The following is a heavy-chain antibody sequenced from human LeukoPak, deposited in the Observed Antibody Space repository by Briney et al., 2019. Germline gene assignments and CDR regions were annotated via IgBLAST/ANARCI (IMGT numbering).Heavy chain of an antibody. CDR2: ISSSGTNI. CDR1: GFTFRTSG. Sequence: GGSLRLSCAASGFTFRTSGMNWVRQAPGKGLEWVSYISSSGTNISYAQSVKGRFTITRDNAQNSLTLHMNTLRADDTAVYYCAKDGGTHFDHWGQGTLVTVSS. V-gene: IGHV3-48*01. D-gene: IGHD1-26*01. CDR3: AKDGGTHFDH. J-gene: IGHJ4*02.